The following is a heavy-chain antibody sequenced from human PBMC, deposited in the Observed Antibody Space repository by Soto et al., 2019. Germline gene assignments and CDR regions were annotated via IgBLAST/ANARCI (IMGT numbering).Heavy chain of an antibody. Sequence: SXKVSFKASGYTXSTYGIAWVRQAPGQGLEWIGWISAYNGNTNYAQKLQGRVTMTTETSTSTAYMEMRSLRSDDTAVYYCARGGDYFYWGQGTLVTVSS. CDR2: ISAYNGNT. V-gene: IGHV1-18*04. CDR3: ARGGDYFY. CDR1: GYTXSTYG. D-gene: IGHD1-26*01. J-gene: IGHJ4*02.